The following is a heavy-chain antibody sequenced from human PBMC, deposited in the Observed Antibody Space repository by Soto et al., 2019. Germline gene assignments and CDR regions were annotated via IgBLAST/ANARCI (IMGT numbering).Heavy chain of an antibody. CDR1: GDSILSYY. CDR2: IYYTGST. J-gene: IGHJ5*01. D-gene: IGHD3-22*01. CDR3: ARVMIGSNWFDY. V-gene: IGHV4-59*01. Sequence: SETLSLTCTVSGDSILSYYWGGIRQPPGKGLEWIGNIYYTGSTNYNSSLKRRVTMSVYTSKNQFSLNLSSISAADTAVYYCARVMIGSNWFDYWGQGTLVTVSS.